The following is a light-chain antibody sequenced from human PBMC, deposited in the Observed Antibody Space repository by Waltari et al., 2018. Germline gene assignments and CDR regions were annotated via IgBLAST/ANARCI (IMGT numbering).Light chain of an antibody. J-gene: IGKJ4*01. V-gene: IGKV1-39*01. CDR3: QQSYTTPRT. Sequence: DIQMTQTPSSLSASVGYRVTITCRASQSISSYLSWFQQKPGTAPKLLIYAASSLQSGVPSRFSGSGSGTDFTLTISSLQPEDFATYYCQQSYTTPRTFGGGTKVEIK. CDR1: QSISSY. CDR2: AAS.